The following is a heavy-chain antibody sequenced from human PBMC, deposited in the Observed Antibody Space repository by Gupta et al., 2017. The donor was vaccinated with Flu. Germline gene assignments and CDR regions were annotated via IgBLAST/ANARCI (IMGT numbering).Heavy chain of an antibody. V-gene: IGHV3-74*01. CDR2: ISPDGTT. J-gene: IGHJ4*02. D-gene: IGHD1-1*01. Sequence: SGFTLSNEGVHWVRQAPGKGLVWVARISPDGTTTYADSVKGRFTISRDIAENRLFLQMKSLKAEDTGVYYCSRDTTGPNDCWGQGTLVTVSA. CDR1: GFTLSNEG. CDR3: SRDTTGPNDC.